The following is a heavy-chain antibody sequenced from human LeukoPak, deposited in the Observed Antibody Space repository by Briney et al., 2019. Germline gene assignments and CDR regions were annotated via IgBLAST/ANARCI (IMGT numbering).Heavy chain of an antibody. CDR2: IHTSGST. J-gene: IGHJ4*02. Sequence: SETLSLTCTVSGGSISSSSYYWGWIRQPPGKGLEWIGRIHTSGSTNYNPFLKSRVTMSVDTSKNQFSLKLSSVTAADTAVYYCARYSRDGSGWFFDYWGQGTLVTVSS. V-gene: IGHV4-39*07. CDR1: GGSISSSSYY. CDR3: ARYSRDGSGWFFDY. D-gene: IGHD6-19*01.